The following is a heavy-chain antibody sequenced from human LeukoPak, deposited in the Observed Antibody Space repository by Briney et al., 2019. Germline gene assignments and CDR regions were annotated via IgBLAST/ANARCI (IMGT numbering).Heavy chain of an antibody. V-gene: IGHV3-53*01. CDR2: IKSDGTT. CDR1: GLTVSSNH. CDR3: ARLRRGY. J-gene: IGHJ4*02. Sequence: GGSLRLSCAASGLTVSSNHMSWVRRAPGKGLEWVSLIKSDGTTEYADSVKGRFTISRDNSKNTLFLQMNSLRVEDTAVYYCARLRRGYWGRGTPVTVSS.